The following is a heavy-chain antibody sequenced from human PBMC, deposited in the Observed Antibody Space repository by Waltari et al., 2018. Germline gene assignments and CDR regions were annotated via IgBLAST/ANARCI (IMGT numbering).Heavy chain of an antibody. J-gene: IGHJ5*02. CDR2: VQRSGRT. Sequence: QLQLHESGPGLVKPSGTLSLPCAVSGDSMSSPDWWSWVRQSPGKGLEWIGQVQRSGRTNYNPSFASRVTVSVDTPTNQFSLKVTSATAADTAVYFCARDRGRGIYLDTWGQGTLVTVSP. CDR1: GDSMSSPDW. V-gene: IGHV4-4*02. CDR3: ARDRGRGIYLDT. D-gene: IGHD2-15*01.